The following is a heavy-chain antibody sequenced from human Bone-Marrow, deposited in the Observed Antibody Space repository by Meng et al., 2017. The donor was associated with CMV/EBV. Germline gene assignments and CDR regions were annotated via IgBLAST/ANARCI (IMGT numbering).Heavy chain of an antibody. CDR3: ARVADFGTSALFFYYTMDV. D-gene: IGHD3-22*01. J-gene: IGHJ6*02. CDR2: IKKDGSVR. CDR1: GFTFSSYS. Sequence: GGSPRLSCAASGFTFSSYSMNWVRQAPGKGLEWVGNIKKDGSVRYYLESLKGRVTISRDNAKNLVFLQRKNLRVDDTAVYYCARVADFGTSALFFYYTMDVWGQGTTVTVSS. V-gene: IGHV3-7*04.